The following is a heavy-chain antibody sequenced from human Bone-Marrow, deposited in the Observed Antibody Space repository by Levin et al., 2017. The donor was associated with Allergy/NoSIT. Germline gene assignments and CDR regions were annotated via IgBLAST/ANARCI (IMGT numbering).Heavy chain of an antibody. D-gene: IGHD2-15*01. Sequence: PSETLSLTCTVSGGSISSSSYYWGWIRQPPGKGLEWIGSIYYSGSTYYNPSLKSRVTISVDTSKNQFSLKLSSVTAADTAVYYCARVVCSGGSCYARYAHGVLDYWGQGTLVTVSS. J-gene: IGHJ4*02. CDR2: IYYSGST. CDR1: GGSISSSSYY. CDR3: ARVVCSGGSCYARYAHGVLDY. V-gene: IGHV4-39*07.